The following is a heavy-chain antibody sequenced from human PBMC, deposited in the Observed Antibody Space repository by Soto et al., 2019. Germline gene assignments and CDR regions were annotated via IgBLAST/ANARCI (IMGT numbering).Heavy chain of an antibody. D-gene: IGHD3-22*01. CDR2: INPGCGST. CDR1: GYTFTSYY. V-gene: IGHV1-46*01. CDR3: AMSPGYYYDSSGYLNWYFDL. Sequence: ASVKVSCKASGYTFTSYYMHWVRQAPGQGLERMGIINPGCGSTSYAQKFQGRVTITTDTSTSTVYMELSSLRSEDTAVYYCAMSPGYYYDSSGYLNWYFDLWGRGTLVTVSS. J-gene: IGHJ2*01.